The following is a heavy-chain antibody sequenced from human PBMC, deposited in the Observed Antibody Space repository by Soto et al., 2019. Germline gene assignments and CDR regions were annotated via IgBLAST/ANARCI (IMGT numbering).Heavy chain of an antibody. CDR3: ARDHSSSWYPYYYGMDV. J-gene: IGHJ6*02. Sequence: EVQLVESGGGLVKPGGSLRLSCAAYGFTFSSYSMNWVRQAPGKGLEWVSSISSSSSYIYYADSVKGRFTIARDNAKNSLYRQMNSLRAEDTAVYYCARDHSSSWYPYYYGMDVWGQGTTVTVSS. D-gene: IGHD6-13*01. CDR1: GFTFSSYS. CDR2: ISSSSSYI. V-gene: IGHV3-21*01.